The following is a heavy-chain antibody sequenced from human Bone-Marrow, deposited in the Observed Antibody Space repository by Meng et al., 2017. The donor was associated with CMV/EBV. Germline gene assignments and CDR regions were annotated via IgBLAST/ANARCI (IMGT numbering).Heavy chain of an antibody. Sequence: ASVKVSCKASGYTFTGYYMHWVRQAPGQGLEWMGWIKPKSGGTNYAQKFQGRVTMTRDTSISTAYMELSRLRSDDTDVYYCARENYYRSGRILYCYGIDVWGQGTMVTGSS. J-gene: IGHJ6*02. CDR1: GYTFTGYY. D-gene: IGHD3-10*01. CDR2: IKPKSGGT. CDR3: ARENYYRSGRILYCYGIDV. V-gene: IGHV1-2*02.